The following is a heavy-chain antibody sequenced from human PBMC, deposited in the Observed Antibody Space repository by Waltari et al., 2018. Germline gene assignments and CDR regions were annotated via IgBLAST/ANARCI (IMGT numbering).Heavy chain of an antibody. J-gene: IGHJ3*02. CDR2: INPNSGGT. CDR1: GYTFTGYY. V-gene: IGHV1-2*06. D-gene: IGHD3-22*01. Sequence: QVQLVQSGAEVKKHGASVKVSCKASGYTFTGYYMQWVRQSPGPGLEWMGRINPNSGGTNYAQKFQGRVTMTRDTSISTAYMELSRLRSDDTAVYYCASTTVITMINFPYDAFDILGQGTMVTVSS. CDR3: ASTTVITMINFPYDAFDI.